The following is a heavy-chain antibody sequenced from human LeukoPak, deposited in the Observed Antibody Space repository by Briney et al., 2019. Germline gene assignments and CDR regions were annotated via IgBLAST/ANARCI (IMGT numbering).Heavy chain of an antibody. J-gene: IGHJ4*02. CDR1: GYTFTSYA. CDR3: ARYTAMDLLPDY. CDR2: INAGNGNT. Sequence: ASVKVSCKASGYTFTSYAMHWVRQAPGQRLEWMGWINAGNGNTKYSQKFQGRVTITRDTSASTAYMELSSLRSEDTAVYYCARYTAMDLLPDYWGQGTLVTVSS. D-gene: IGHD5-18*01. V-gene: IGHV1-3*01.